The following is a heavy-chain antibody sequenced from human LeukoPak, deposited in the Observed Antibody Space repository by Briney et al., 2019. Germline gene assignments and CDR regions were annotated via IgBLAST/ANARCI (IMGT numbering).Heavy chain of an antibody. CDR1: GFTFSSDA. D-gene: IGHD5-24*01. J-gene: IGHJ4*02. Sequence: GGSLRLSCAASGFTFSSDAMSWVRQAPGKGLEWVSAISGNGGRTYYGDSVKGRFTISRDNSKNTLYLQMNSLRAEDTAVFYSAKVAEMGTILVKFDNWGQGTLVTVSS. V-gene: IGHV3-23*01. CDR3: AKVAEMGTILVKFDN. CDR2: ISGNGGRT.